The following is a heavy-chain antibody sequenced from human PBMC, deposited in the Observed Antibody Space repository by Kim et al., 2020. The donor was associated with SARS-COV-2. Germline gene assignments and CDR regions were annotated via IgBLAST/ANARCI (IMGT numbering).Heavy chain of an antibody. CDR3: VRLWGPGN. CDR1: GFTFSSHW. D-gene: IGHD3-16*01. CDR2: INSDGSST. J-gene: IGHJ4*02. Sequence: GGSLRLSCAASGFTFSSHWMHWVRQAPGKGLAWVSRINSDGSSTFYADSVKGRFTISRDNAKNTLYLQMNSLRAEDTAVSYCVRLWGPGNWGQGTLVTVS. V-gene: IGHV3-74*01.